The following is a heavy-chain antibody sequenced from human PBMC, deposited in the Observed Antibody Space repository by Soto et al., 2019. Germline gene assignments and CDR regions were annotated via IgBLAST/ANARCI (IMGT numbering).Heavy chain of an antibody. CDR3: AKIGSVDFSDY. V-gene: IGHV3-9*01. J-gene: IGHJ4*02. CDR1: GFTFRDCA. CDR2: ISWNSGNI. D-gene: IGHD3-10*01. Sequence: GGSLRLSCTASGFTFRDCAMHWVRQAPGKGLEWVSGISWNSGNIGYADSVKGRFTISRDDAKNSLYLQMNSLRAEDTALYYCAKIGSVDFSDYWSQGTLVTVSS.